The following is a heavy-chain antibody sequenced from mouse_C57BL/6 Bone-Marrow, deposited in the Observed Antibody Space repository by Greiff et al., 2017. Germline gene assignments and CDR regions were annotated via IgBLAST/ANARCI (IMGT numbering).Heavy chain of an antibody. D-gene: IGHD2-5*01. CDR1: GYTFTSYW. J-gene: IGHJ3*01. CDR3: ARDYSNCNWFAY. CDR2: IDPTSGGT. Sequence: QVQLQQPGAELVKPGASVKLSCKASGYTFTSYWMHWVKQRPGRGLEWIGRIDPTSGGTKYNQKFKSKATLTVDKPSSTAYMQLLSLTSEDSAVDYCARDYSNCNWFAYWGQGTLVTVSA. V-gene: IGHV1-72*01.